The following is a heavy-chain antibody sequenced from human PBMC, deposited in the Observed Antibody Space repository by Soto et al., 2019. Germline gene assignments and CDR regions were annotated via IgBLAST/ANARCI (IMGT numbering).Heavy chain of an antibody. CDR2: IDPSDSYT. D-gene: IGHD3-22*01. V-gene: IGHV5-10-1*01. J-gene: IGHJ4*02. CDR3: ARQADYYDSSGYVPWFDY. Sequence: PGESLKISCKGSGYSFTSYWTSWVRQMPGKGLEWMGRIDPSDSYTNYSPSFQGHVTISADKSISTAYLQWSSLKASDTAMYYCARQADYYDSSGYVPWFDYWGQGTLVTVSS. CDR1: GYSFTSYW.